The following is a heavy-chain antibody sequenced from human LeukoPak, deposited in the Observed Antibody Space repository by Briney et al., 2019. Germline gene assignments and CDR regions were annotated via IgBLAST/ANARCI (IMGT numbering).Heavy chain of an antibody. V-gene: IGHV4-59*05. CDR1: GGSISSYY. CDR3: ARSYSDAFDI. D-gene: IGHD2-21*01. J-gene: IGHJ3*02. Sequence: SETLSLTCTVSGGSISSYYWSWIRQPPGKGLEWIGSIYYSGSTYYNPSLKSRVTISVDTSKNQFSLKLSSVTAADTAVYYCARSYSDAFDIWGQGTMVTVSS. CDR2: IYYSGST.